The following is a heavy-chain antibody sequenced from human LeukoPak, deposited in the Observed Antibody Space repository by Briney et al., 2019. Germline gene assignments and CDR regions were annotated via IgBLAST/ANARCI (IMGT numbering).Heavy chain of an antibody. Sequence: SETLSLTCTVSGGSISSYYWSWIRQPPGKGLEWIGDIYYSGSTNYNPSLKSRVTISVDTSKNQFSLKLSSVTAADTAVYYCARKRDGYNHIMDAFDIWGQGTMVTVSS. V-gene: IGHV4-59*01. CDR3: ARKRDGYNHIMDAFDI. CDR2: IYYSGST. D-gene: IGHD5-24*01. CDR1: GGSISSYY. J-gene: IGHJ3*02.